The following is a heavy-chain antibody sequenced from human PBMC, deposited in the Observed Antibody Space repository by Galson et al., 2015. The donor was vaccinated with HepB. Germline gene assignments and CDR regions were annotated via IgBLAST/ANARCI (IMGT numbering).Heavy chain of an antibody. CDR2: IDSSSSTI. D-gene: IGHD2-8*01. CDR3: AKALYCTNDVCYHYFDY. CDR1: GFTFSSYS. V-gene: IGHV3-48*01. Sequence: SLRLSCAASGFTFSSYSMNWVRQAPGKGLEWVSYIDSSSSTIYYADSVKGRFTISRDNAKNSLYLQTNSLRAEDTAVYYCAKALYCTNDVCYHYFDYWGQGTLVTVSS. J-gene: IGHJ4*02.